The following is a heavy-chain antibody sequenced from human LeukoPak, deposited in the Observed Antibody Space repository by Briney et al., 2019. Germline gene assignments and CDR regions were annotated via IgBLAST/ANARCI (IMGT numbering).Heavy chain of an antibody. CDR1: GYTFTSYD. D-gene: IGHD3-10*01. CDR3: ARAHLTYYYGSGTYYYFFGLDV. Sequence: GASVKVSCKASGYTFTSYDINWVRQATGQGLEWMGWMNPNSGNTGFAQKFQGRVTMTRNSSISTAYMELRSLISEDTAVYYCARAHLTYYYGSGTYYYFFGLDVWGPGTTVTVSS. V-gene: IGHV1-8*01. CDR2: MNPNSGNT. J-gene: IGHJ6*02.